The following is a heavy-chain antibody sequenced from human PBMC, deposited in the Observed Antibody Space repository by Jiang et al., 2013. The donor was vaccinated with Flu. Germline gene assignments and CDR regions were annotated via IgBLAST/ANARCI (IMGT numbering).Heavy chain of an antibody. Sequence: GAEVKKPGASVKASCKASGYTFTSYYMHWVRQAPGQGLEWMGIINPSGGSTSYAQRFQGRVTMTRDTSTSTVYMELSSLRSEDTAVYYCARGDLMTTVTTFNYYYGMDVWGKGTTVTVSS. CDR2: INPSGGST. J-gene: IGHJ6*04. V-gene: IGHV1-46*01. CDR3: ARGDLMTTVTTFNYYYGMDV. D-gene: IGHD4-17*01. CDR1: GYTFTSYY.